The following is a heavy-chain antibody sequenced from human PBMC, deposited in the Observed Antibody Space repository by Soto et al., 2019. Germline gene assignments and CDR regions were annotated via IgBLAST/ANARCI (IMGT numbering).Heavy chain of an antibody. V-gene: IGHV4-34*01. Sequence: SETLSLTCGVYGGSFRNYYWIWVRQPPGKGLEWIGEVNHSGEATYNPSLQSRVTISLDTSNNHFSLKLRSVTAADTAVYYCVRDGTKTLRDWFDPWGQGISVTVSS. J-gene: IGHJ5*02. CDR3: VRDGTKTLRDWFDP. CDR1: GGSFRNYY. CDR2: VNHSGEA. D-gene: IGHD1-1*01.